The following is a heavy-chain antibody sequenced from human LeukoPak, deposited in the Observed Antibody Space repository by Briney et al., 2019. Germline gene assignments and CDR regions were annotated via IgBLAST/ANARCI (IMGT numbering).Heavy chain of an antibody. J-gene: IGHJ6*03. Sequence: PSETLSLTCTVSGGSISSYYWSWIRQPAGKGLEWIGRIYGSGGTNYNSSLKSRVTTSADTSKNQFSLKLSSVTAADTAVYYCAREGITIFGVVIPYYMDVWGKGTTVTVSS. CDR3: AREGITIFGVVIPYYMDV. D-gene: IGHD3-3*01. V-gene: IGHV4-4*07. CDR2: IYGSGGT. CDR1: GGSISSYY.